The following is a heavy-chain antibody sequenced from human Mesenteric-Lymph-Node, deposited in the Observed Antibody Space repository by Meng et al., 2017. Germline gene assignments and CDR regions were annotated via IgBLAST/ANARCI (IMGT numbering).Heavy chain of an antibody. V-gene: IGHV4-34*01. J-gene: IGHJ4*02. Sequence: HVQLQQWGAGLLKPSETLSLTCAVYGGSFSGYYWSWIRQPPGKGLEWIGYIYYTGSTYYNPSLKSRVTISMDTSKNQFSLRLSSVTAADTAVYYCARNYYFDYWGQGTLVTVSS. CDR1: GGSFSGYY. CDR3: ARNYYFDY. CDR2: IYYTGST.